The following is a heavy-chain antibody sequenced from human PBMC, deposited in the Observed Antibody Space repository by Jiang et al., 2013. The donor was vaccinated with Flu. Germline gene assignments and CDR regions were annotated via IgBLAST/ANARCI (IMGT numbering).Heavy chain of an antibody. V-gene: IGHV4-39*01. CDR1: GGSISSRSYY. J-gene: IGHJ4*02. D-gene: IGHD4-23*01. CDR3: ARLGGNSGTVDY. CDR2: IYYSGST. Sequence: GPGLVKPSETLSLTCTVSGGSISSRSYYWGWIRQPPGKGLEWIGTIYYSGSTYYNPSLKSRVTMSVDTSKNQFSLKLSSVTAADTAVYYCARLGGNSGTVDYWGQGTLVTVSS.